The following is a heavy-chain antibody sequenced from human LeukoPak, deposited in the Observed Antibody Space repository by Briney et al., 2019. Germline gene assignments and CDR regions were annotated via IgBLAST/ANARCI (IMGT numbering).Heavy chain of an antibody. CDR1: GYTLTELS. Sequence: ASVKVSCKVSGYTLTELSMHWVRQAPGQGLEWMGWINPNSGGTNYAQKFQGRVTMTRDTSISTAYMELSRLRSDDTAVYYCARPVGYCSSTSCSAGGYNWFDPWGQGTLVTVSS. CDR3: ARPVGYCSSTSCSAGGYNWFDP. V-gene: IGHV1-2*02. J-gene: IGHJ5*02. D-gene: IGHD2-2*01. CDR2: INPNSGGT.